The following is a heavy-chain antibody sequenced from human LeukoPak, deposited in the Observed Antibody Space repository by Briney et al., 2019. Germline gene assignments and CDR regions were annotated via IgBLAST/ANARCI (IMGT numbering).Heavy chain of an antibody. J-gene: IGHJ4*02. D-gene: IGHD4-17*01. CDR1: GFTFSSYS. V-gene: IGHV3-21*01. Sequence: GGSLRLSCAASGFTFSSYSMIWVRQAPGKGLEWVSSISSSSSYIYYADPVKGRFTISRDNAKNSLYLQMNSLRAEDTAVYYCARDLGDNGDYILDYWGQGTLVTVSS. CDR2: ISSSSSYI. CDR3: ARDLGDNGDYILDY.